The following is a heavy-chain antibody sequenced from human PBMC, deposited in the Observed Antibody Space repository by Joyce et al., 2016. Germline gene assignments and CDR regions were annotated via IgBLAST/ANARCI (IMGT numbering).Heavy chain of an antibody. V-gene: IGHV4-4*02. J-gene: IGHJ4*02. CDR1: GDSISNSNW. CDR3: VGSTYIGGYYFDD. CDR2: VYHTGSA. D-gene: IGHD3-16*01. Sequence: QVQLQASGPGLVKPSGTLSLTCAVSGDSISNSNWWSWVRQSPGEGLEWIGEVYHTGSAKYNPSPKGRVAMSVDKPNNQVALKVNSVTAAEAAGYYCVGSTYIGGYYFDDWGQGIPVTVSS.